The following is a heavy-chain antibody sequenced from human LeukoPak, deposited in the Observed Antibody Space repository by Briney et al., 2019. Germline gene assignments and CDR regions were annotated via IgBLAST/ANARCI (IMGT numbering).Heavy chain of an antibody. Sequence: GGSLRLSCAASGFTFSTYAMTWVRQAPGKGLEWVSAITGSGGRTYYADSVKGRFTISRDNSKNTLYLQMNSLRAEDTAIYYCAKEYTGTFSPFPSYFDNWGQGTLVTVSS. D-gene: IGHD1-26*01. CDR3: AKEYTGTFSPFPSYFDN. V-gene: IGHV3-23*01. CDR1: GFTFSTYA. CDR2: ITGSGGRT. J-gene: IGHJ4*02.